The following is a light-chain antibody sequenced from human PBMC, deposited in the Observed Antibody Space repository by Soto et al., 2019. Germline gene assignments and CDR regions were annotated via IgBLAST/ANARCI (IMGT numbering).Light chain of an antibody. CDR1: QSVSSY. J-gene: IGKJ4*01. Sequence: EIVLTQSPATLSLSPGERATLSSRASQSVSSYLAWYQQKPGQAPRLLIYDASNRATGIPARFSGSGSGTDFTLTIRSLEPEDFAVYYCQQRSNWPSTFGGGTKVEIK. CDR3: QQRSNWPST. V-gene: IGKV3-11*01. CDR2: DAS.